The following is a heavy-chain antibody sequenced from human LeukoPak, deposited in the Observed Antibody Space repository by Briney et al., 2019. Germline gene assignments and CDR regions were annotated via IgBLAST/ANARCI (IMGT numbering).Heavy chain of an antibody. J-gene: IGHJ6*02. CDR2: ISAYNGNT. CDR3: ARGSPIAVADYYYYGMDV. CDR1: GYTFTSYG. Sequence: ASVKVSCKASGYTFTSYGISWVRQAPGQGLEWMGWISAYNGNTNYAQKLQGRVTMTTDTPTSTAYMELRSLRSDDTAVYYCARGSPIAVADYYYYGMDVWGQGTTVTVSS. V-gene: IGHV1-18*01. D-gene: IGHD6-19*01.